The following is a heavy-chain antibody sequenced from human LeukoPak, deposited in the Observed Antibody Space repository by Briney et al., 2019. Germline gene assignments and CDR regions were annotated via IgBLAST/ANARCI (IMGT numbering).Heavy chain of an antibody. J-gene: IGHJ4*02. CDR1: GFTFSSYG. CDR3: ARDRDYYDSSGYYYLVY. CDR2: IWYDGSNK. Sequence: PGGSLRLSCAASGFTFSSYGMHWVRQAPGKGLEWVAVIWYDGSNKYYADSVKGRFTISRDNSKNTLYLQMNSLRAEDTAVYYCARDRDYYDSSGYYYLVYWGQGTLVTVSS. D-gene: IGHD3-22*01. V-gene: IGHV3-33*01.